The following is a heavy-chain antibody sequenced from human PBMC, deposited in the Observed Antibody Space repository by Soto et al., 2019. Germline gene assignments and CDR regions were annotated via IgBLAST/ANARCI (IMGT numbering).Heavy chain of an antibody. D-gene: IGHD3-3*01. V-gene: IGHV3-23*01. J-gene: IGHJ4*02. Sequence: EVQLLESGGGLVQPGGSLRLSCAASGFTFSSYAMSWVRQSPGKGLEWVSAISGSGGSTYYADSVKGRFTISRDNSKNTLHLQMNSLRAEDTAVYYCAKDPRDYDFWSGYFHTVYYFDYWGQGTLVTVSS. CDR3: AKDPRDYDFWSGYFHTVYYFDY. CDR1: GFTFSSYA. CDR2: ISGSGGST.